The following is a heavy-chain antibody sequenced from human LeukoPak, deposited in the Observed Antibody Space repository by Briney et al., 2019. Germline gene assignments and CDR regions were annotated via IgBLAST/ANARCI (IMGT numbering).Heavy chain of an antibody. Sequence: GGSLRLSCAASGFTFDDYGMSWVRQAPGKGLEWVSGINWNGGSTGYADSVKGRFTISRDNAKNSLFLQMNSLRAEDTALYYCARRRVTMVRGVDITSYYFDCWGQGTLVTVSS. D-gene: IGHD3-10*01. CDR2: INWNGGST. CDR1: GFTFDDYG. V-gene: IGHV3-20*04. CDR3: ARRRVTMVRGVDITSYYFDC. J-gene: IGHJ4*02.